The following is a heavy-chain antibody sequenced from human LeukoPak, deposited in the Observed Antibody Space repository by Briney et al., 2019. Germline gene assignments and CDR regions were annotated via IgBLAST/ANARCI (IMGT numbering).Heavy chain of an antibody. J-gene: IGHJ5*01. Sequence: GGSLRLSCAASGFTLSSYGMSWVRQAPGKGLEWVSTITRSGGNLYYRDSVKGRFTISRDNSKNTLYLRMNNLRPEDTAVYYCASLLNTDLDSWGQGALVTVSS. CDR2: ITRSGGNL. V-gene: IGHV3-23*01. CDR1: GFTLSSYG. CDR3: ASLLNTDLDS. D-gene: IGHD5-18*01.